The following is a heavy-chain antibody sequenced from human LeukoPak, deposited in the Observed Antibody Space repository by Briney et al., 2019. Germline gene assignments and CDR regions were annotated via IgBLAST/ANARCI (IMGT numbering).Heavy chain of an antibody. CDR1: GFTFSSYA. CDR2: ISGSGGSP. D-gene: IGHD5-24*01. V-gene: IGHV3-23*01. CDR3: RAGRWLHKSFDY. Sequence: GGALRLSCAASGFTFSSYAMSWVRQAPGNGLGWVYGISGSGGSPYYADSVTGRFTISRDNSKNTMYMKMNSLRAEDTDVYYCRAGRWLHKSFDYWGQGNLVTVSS. J-gene: IGHJ4*02.